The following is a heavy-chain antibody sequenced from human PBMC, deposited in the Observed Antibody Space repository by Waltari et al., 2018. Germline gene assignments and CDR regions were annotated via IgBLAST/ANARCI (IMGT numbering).Heavy chain of an antibody. Sequence: QVQLVQSGAEVKKPGASVKVSCKASGYTFTSYDINWVRQATGQGLEWMGWMNPSRGNTGYAQKFKDRVTMTSNTYITTAYMEPSSLRSDDADVYYCARRLPTGTVYEGFDYWGQGTLVTVSS. CDR2: MNPSRGNT. CDR1: GYTFTSYD. J-gene: IGHJ4*02. CDR3: ARRLPTGTVYEGFDY. D-gene: IGHD4-17*01. V-gene: IGHV1-8*01.